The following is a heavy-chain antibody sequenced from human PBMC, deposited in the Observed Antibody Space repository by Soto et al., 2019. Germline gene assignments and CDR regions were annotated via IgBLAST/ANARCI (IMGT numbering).Heavy chain of an antibody. V-gene: IGHV3-74*01. CDR2: INSDGSSI. J-gene: IGHJ4*02. D-gene: IGHD1-20*01. CDR1: GFDFSNTW. Sequence: GGSLRLSCAASGFDFSNTWIHWVRQVPGQGLVWVSRINSDGSSIIYADSVKGRFTLSRDNAKNTVHLQMSSLRVEDTAVYYCAKDWYHTIDSWGQGIPVTVSS. CDR3: AKDWYHTIDS.